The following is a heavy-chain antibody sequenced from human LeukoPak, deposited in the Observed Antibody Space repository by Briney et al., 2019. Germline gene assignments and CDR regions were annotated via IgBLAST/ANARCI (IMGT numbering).Heavy chain of an antibody. V-gene: IGHV3-48*04. J-gene: IGHJ4*02. D-gene: IGHD6-19*01. CDR3: ARDGGDSSGWFGLEYYFDY. CDR1: GFTFSSYS. CDR2: ISSSSSTI. Sequence: GGSLRLSCAASGFTFSSYSMNWVRQAPGKGLEWVSYISSSSSTIYYADSVKGRFTISRDNAKNSLYLQMNSLRAEDTAVYYCARDGGDSSGWFGLEYYFDYWGQGTLVTVSS.